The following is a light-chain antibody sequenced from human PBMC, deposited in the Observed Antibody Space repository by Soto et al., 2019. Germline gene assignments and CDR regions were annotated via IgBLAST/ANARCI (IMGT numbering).Light chain of an antibody. CDR1: STDVGDFNY. CDR3: SSYSSSTTHVV. CDR2: DVT. V-gene: IGLV2-14*03. J-gene: IGLJ2*01. Sequence: SVLTQPASVSGSPGRSVTISCTGTSTDVGDFNYVSWYQHLPGRAPKLIIYDVTNRPSGISYRFSASKSGRTASLTISGLQAEDEADYYCSSYSSSTTHVVFGGGPKLTVL.